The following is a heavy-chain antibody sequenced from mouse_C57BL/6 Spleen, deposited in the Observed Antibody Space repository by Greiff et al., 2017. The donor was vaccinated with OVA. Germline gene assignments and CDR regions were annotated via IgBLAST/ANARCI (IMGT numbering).Heavy chain of an antibody. CDR3: ARSGDASNTSWFAY. V-gene: IGHV1-81*01. CDR1: GYTFTSYG. Sequence: QVQLKQSGAELARPGASVKLSCKASGYTFTSYGISWVKQRTGQGLEWIGEIYPRSGNTYYNEKFKGKATLTADKSSSTAYMELRSLTSEDSAVYFCARSGDASNTSWFAYWGQGTLVTVSA. J-gene: IGHJ3*01. D-gene: IGHD3-1*01. CDR2: IYPRSGNT.